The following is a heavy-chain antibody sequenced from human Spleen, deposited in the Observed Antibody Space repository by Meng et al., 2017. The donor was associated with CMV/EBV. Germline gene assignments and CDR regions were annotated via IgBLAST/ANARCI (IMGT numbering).Heavy chain of an antibody. CDR1: GGSISSYY. J-gene: IGHJ4*02. CDR3: AREEGVPAAPFDY. D-gene: IGHD2-2*01. CDR2: IYTSGST. V-gene: IGHV4-4*07. Sequence: LQEAGPGLVKPAETLSLTCPFAGGSISSYYWSWIRQPAGKGLEWIGRIYTSGSTNYNHSLKSRVTMSVDTSKNQFSLKLSSVTAADTAVYYCAREEGVPAAPFDYWGQGTLVTVSS.